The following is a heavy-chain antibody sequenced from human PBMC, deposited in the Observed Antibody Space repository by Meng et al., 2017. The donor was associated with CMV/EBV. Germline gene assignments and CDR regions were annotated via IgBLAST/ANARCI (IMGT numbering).Heavy chain of an antibody. J-gene: IGHJ6*02. CDR1: GGSISSYY. D-gene: IGHD3-22*01. Sequence: GSLRLSCTVSGGSISSYYWSWIRHPPGKGLEWIGYIYYSGSTNYNPSLKSRVTISVDTSKNQFSLKLSSVTAADTAVYYCARGNGYYYDSSGYPLYYYYYGMDVWGQGTTVTVSS. CDR2: IYYSGST. V-gene: IGHV4-59*01. CDR3: ARGNGYYYDSSGYPLYYYYYGMDV.